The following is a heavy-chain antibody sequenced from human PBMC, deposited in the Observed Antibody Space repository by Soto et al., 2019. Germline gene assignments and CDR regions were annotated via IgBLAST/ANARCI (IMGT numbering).Heavy chain of an antibody. V-gene: IGHV6-1*01. D-gene: IGHD4-4*01. CDR3: ARANSNSGHKYYYYGMDV. J-gene: IGHJ6*02. CDR1: GDSVSSNSAA. Sequence: SQTLSLTCAISGDSVSSNSAAWNWIRQSPSRGLEWLGRTYYRSKWYNDYAVSVKSRITINPDTSKNQFSLQLNSVTPEDTAVYYCARANSNSGHKYYYYGMDVWGQGTTVTISS. CDR2: TYYRSKWYN.